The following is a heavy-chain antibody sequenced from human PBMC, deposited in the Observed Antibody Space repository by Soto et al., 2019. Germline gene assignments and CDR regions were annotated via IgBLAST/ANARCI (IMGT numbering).Heavy chain of an antibody. J-gene: IGHJ6*02. Sequence: QVQLQESGPGLVKPSETLSLTCTVSGGSISSYYWSWIRQPPGKGLEWIGYIYYSGSTNYNPSLKSRVTISVDTSKNQFSLKLSSVTAADTAVYYCARDHPYYDILTGYYPYGMDVWGQGTTVTVSS. CDR1: GGSISSYY. D-gene: IGHD3-9*01. V-gene: IGHV4-59*01. CDR3: ARDHPYYDILTGYYPYGMDV. CDR2: IYYSGST.